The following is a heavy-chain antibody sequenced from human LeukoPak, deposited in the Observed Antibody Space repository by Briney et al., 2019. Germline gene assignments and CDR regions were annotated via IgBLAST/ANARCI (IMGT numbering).Heavy chain of an antibody. CDR1: GGSISSYY. D-gene: IGHD1-26*01. CDR3: ARDHGADSGSYYTNNWFDP. CDR2: IYYSGST. Sequence: PSETLSLTCTVSGGSISSYYWSWIRQPPGKGLEWIGYIYYSGSTNYNPPLKSRVTISVDTSKNQFSLKLSSVTAADTAVYYCARDHGADSGSYYTNNWFDPWGQGTLVTVSS. V-gene: IGHV4-59*01. J-gene: IGHJ5*02.